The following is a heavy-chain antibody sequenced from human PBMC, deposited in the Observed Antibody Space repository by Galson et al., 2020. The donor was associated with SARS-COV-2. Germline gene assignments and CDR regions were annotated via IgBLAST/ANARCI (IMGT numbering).Heavy chain of an antibody. D-gene: IGHD4-17*01. V-gene: IGHV4-30-4*01. CDR3: ARTSSTATREYYFDY. J-gene: IGHJ4*02. Sequence: SETLSLTCTVSGDSISSDDFYWSWIRQTPGTGLEWIGDIHSSGNTYYNPSLMSRGTNSVETSKNQFSLRLSSVTAADTAVYFCARTSSTATREYYFDYWGRGTLVSVSS. CDR1: GDSISSDDFY. CDR2: IHSSGNT.